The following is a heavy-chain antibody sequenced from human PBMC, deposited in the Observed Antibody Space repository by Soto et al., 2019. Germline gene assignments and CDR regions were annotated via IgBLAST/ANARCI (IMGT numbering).Heavy chain of an antibody. CDR2: IYYSGST. D-gene: IGHD6-6*01. V-gene: IGHV4-31*03. Sequence: NPSETLSLTCTVSGGSISSGCYYWSWIRQHPGKGLEWIGYIYYSGSTYYNPSLKSRVTISVDTSKNQFSLKLSSVTAADTAVYYCAREYSSSYYYYYGMDVWGQGTTVTVSS. CDR1: GGSISSGCYY. J-gene: IGHJ6*02. CDR3: AREYSSSYYYYYGMDV.